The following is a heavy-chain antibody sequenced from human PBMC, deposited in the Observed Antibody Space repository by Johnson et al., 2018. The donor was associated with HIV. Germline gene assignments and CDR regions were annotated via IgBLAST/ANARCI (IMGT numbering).Heavy chain of an antibody. V-gene: IGHV3-30-3*01. Sequence: QVQLVESGGGVVQPGRSLRLSCAASGFTFSSYAMHWVRQAPGKGLEWVAVISYDGSNKYYADSVKGRFTISRDNSKNTLYLQMNSLRAEDTAVYYCARDTTTVDLGAFDIWGQGTMVTVSS. J-gene: IGHJ3*02. D-gene: IGHD4-17*01. CDR2: ISYDGSNK. CDR3: ARDTTTVDLGAFDI. CDR1: GFTFSSYA.